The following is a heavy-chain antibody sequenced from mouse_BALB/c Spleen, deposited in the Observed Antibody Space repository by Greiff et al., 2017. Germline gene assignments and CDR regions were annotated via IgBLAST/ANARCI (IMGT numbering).Heavy chain of an antibody. Sequence: EVQLVESGGGLVKPGGSLKLSCAASGFTFSSYAMSWVRQTPEKRLEWVASISSGGSNYYPDSVQGRFTISRDNARNILYLRMSSLRSEDTAMYYYATRWGVAFYAMDYWGQGTPVTVSA. D-gene: IGHD1-1*01. V-gene: IGHV5-6-5*01. CDR3: ATRWGVAFYAMDY. CDR1: GFTFSSYA. J-gene: IGHJ4*01. CDR2: ISSGGSN.